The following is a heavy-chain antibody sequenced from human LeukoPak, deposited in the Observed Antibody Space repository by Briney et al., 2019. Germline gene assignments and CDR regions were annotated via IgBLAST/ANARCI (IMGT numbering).Heavy chain of an antibody. CDR2: IYYSGST. J-gene: IGHJ4*02. V-gene: IGHV4-59*01. CDR3: ARHGGSRSYPFDY. CDR1: GASISSYY. D-gene: IGHD3-10*01. Sequence: SETLSLTCTVSGASISSYYWSWIRQPPGKGLEWIGYIYYSGSTNYNPSLKSRITISVATSKNQFSLNLSSVTAADTAVYYCARHGGSRSYPFDYWGQGTLVTVSS.